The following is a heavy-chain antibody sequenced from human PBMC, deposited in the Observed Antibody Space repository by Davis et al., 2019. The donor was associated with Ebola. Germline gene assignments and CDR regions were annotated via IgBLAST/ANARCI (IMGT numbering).Heavy chain of an antibody. V-gene: IGHV3-21*04. CDR1: GFTFSSYS. D-gene: IGHD6-13*01. CDR3: TTLIAAAGTFGYYYGMDV. J-gene: IGHJ6*02. Sequence: GESLKISCAASGFTFSSYSMNWVRQAPGKGLEWVSSISSSSSYIYYADSVKGRFTISRDNAKNSLYLQMNSLRAEDTAVYYCTTLIAAAGTFGYYYGMDVWGQGTTVTVSS. CDR2: ISSSSSYI.